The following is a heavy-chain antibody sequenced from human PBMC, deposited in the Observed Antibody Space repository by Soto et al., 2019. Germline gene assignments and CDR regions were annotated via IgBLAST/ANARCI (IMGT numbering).Heavy chain of an antibody. CDR3: ASDRGYPSTLAHFDY. V-gene: IGHV3-30*14. CDR2: ISYDGSNK. J-gene: IGHJ4*02. CDR1: GFTFSSYA. Sequence: QVQLVESGGGVVQPGRSLRLSCAASGFTFSSYAMHWVRQAPGKGLEWVAVISYDGSNKYYADSVKGRFTISRDNSKNPLYLQMKSMIAENTAVYYCASDRGYPSTLAHFDYCGQGTLVTVS. D-gene: IGHD6-13*01.